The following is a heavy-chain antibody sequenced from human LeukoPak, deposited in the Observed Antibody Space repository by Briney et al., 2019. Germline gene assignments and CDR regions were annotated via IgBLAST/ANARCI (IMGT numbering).Heavy chain of an antibody. CDR2: ISSSSSYI. CDR1: GFTFSSDS. V-gene: IGHV3-21*01. J-gene: IGHJ3*02. Sequence: GRTLRLSCAASGFTFSSDSMNWVRQAPGEGLEWVSSISSSSSYIYYADSVKGRFTIYRDNAKNSLYLQMNSLRAEDTAVYYCATFGSSGFAFDIWGQGTMVTVSS. D-gene: IGHD3-22*01. CDR3: ATFGSSGFAFDI.